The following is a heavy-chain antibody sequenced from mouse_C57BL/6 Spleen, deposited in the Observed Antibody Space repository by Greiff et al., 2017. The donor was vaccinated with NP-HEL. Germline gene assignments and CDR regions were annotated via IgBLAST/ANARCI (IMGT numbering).Heavy chain of an antibody. Sequence: QVQLQQSGAELARPGASVKMSCKASGYTFTSYTMHWVKQRPGQGLEWIGYINPSSGYTKYNQKFKDKATLTADKSSSTAYMQLSSLTSEDSAVYYCAREGDTRNWDGGFAYWGQGTLVTVSA. D-gene: IGHD4-1*01. CDR1: GYTFTSYT. V-gene: IGHV1-4*01. J-gene: IGHJ3*01. CDR2: INPSSGYT. CDR3: AREGDTRNWDGGFAY.